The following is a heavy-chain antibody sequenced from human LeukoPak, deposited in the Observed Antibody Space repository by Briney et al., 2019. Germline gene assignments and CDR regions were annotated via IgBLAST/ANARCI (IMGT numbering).Heavy chain of an antibody. V-gene: IGHV3-23*01. CDR3: ATDASIVGRLGYFQH. Sequence: GGSLRLSCVFSGFTFDNYGMTWVRQAPGKGLEWVSSISGSGGSTYYADSVKGRFTISRDNSKNTLYLQMNSLRAEDTAVYYCATDASIVGRLGYFQHWGQGTLVTVSS. J-gene: IGHJ1*01. CDR2: ISGSGGST. CDR1: GFTFDNYG. D-gene: IGHD6-6*01.